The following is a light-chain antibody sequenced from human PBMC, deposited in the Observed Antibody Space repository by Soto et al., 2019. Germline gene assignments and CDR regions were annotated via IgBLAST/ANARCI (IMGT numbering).Light chain of an antibody. CDR1: QSVGSRW. Sequence: EIVLTQSPGTVSLSPGERATLSCWASQSVGSRWLAWYQQKPGQAPRVLIYGGSNRATGIPDRFSGSGSGTDFTLTISRLEPEDFAVYYCQQYYSARTFGQGTKVEMK. V-gene: IGKV3-20*01. CDR2: GGS. J-gene: IGKJ1*01. CDR3: QQYYSART.